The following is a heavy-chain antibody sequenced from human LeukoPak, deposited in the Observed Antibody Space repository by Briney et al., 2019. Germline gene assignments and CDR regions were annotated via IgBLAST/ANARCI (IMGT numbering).Heavy chain of an antibody. Sequence: GGPLRLSCAVSGFTFSGSAMHWVRQASGKGLEWVGHIRSKANSYATAYAASVKGRFTISRDDSKNTAYLQMNSLKTEDTAVYYCAELGITMIGGVWGKGTTVTISS. J-gene: IGHJ6*04. D-gene: IGHD3-10*02. CDR3: AELGITMIGGV. CDR2: IRSKANSYAT. V-gene: IGHV3-73*01. CDR1: GFTFSGSA.